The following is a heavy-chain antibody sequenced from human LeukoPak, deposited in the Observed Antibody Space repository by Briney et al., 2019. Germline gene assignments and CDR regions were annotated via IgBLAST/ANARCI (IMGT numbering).Heavy chain of an antibody. V-gene: IGHV3-74*01. Sequence: QTGGSLRLSCAASGFTFNTAWMHWVRQAPGKGLVRVSRIYSDGSDTTYADSVKGRFTISRDNARNTLYLQMSSLRDEDTAVYYCATDSGHAFSFWGQGTMVTVSS. CDR2: IYSDGSDT. D-gene: IGHD3-10*01. J-gene: IGHJ3*01. CDR3: ATDSGHAFSF. CDR1: GFTFNTAW.